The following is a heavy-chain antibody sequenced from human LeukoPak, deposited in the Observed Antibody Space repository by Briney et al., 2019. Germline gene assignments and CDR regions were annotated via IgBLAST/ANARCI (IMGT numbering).Heavy chain of an antibody. J-gene: IGHJ4*02. CDR2: ISGTGGSI. V-gene: IGHV3-23*01. CDR1: GFTFSSYS. Sequence: GGSLRLSCAASGFTFSSYSMSWVRQAPGKGREWVSAISGTGGSIDYADSVKVRFTISRDNSKYTLYLQMNSLRAEDTAVYYCAKDLLMGSFDYWGQGTLVTVSS. D-gene: IGHD2-8*01. CDR3: AKDLLMGSFDY.